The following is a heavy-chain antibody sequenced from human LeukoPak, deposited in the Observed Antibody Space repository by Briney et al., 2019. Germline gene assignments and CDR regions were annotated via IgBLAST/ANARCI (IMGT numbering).Heavy chain of an antibody. CDR2: IIPIFGTA. V-gene: IGHV1-69*13. Sequence: SVNVSCKASGGTFSSYAISWVRQAPGQGLEWMGGIIPIFGTANCAQNFQGRVTITADESTSTAYMELSSLRSEDTAVYYCARDKGGDYDYYYYGMDVWGQGTTVTVSS. CDR1: GGTFSSYA. D-gene: IGHD4-17*01. CDR3: ARDKGGDYDYYYYGMDV. J-gene: IGHJ6*02.